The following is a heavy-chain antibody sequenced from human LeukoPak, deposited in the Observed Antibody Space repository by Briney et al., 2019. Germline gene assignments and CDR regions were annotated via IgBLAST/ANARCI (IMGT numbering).Heavy chain of an antibody. V-gene: IGHV3-30*02. CDR2: IRYDGSNK. CDR1: GFTFSSYG. CDR3: AKEGGLLWDYFDY. D-gene: IGHD3-16*01. J-gene: IGHJ4*02. Sequence: GGSLRLSCAASGFTFSSYGMHWVRQAPGKGLEWVSFIRYDGSNKYYADSVKGRFTISRDNSKNTLYLQMNSLRAEDTAVYYCAKEGGLLWDYFDYWGQGTLVTVSS.